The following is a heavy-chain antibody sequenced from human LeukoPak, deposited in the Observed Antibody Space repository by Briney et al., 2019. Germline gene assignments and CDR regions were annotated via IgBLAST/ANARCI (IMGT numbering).Heavy chain of an antibody. Sequence: GGSLRLSCAASGFTFSSYGMNWVRQAPGKGLEWVSSVSSSSTYIYYADSVKGQFTISRDDAKNSLYLQMNSLRADDTAVYYCARDYDVDTPMEVDYWGQGTLVTVSS. CDR1: GFTFSSYG. J-gene: IGHJ4*02. V-gene: IGHV3-21*01. CDR3: ARDYDVDTPMEVDY. D-gene: IGHD5-18*01. CDR2: VSSSSTYI.